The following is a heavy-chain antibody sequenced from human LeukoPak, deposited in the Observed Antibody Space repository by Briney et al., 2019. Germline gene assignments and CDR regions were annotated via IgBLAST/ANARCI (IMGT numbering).Heavy chain of an antibody. CDR1: GYTFTSYG. CDR2: INAYNGNT. V-gene: IGHV1-18*01. J-gene: IGHJ6*03. D-gene: IGHD6-13*01. Sequence: ASVKVSCKASGYTFTSYGISWVRQAPGQGLEWMGWINAYNGNTNYAQKLQGRVTMTTDTSTSTAYMELRSLRSDDTAVYYCARGYSSSWYIGAPAHNYYYMDVWGKGTTVTVSS. CDR3: ARGYSSSWYIGAPAHNYYYMDV.